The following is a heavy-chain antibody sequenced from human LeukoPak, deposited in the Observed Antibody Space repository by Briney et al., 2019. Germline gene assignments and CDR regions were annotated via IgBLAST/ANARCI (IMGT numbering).Heavy chain of an antibody. V-gene: IGHV4-39*01. CDR2: IHYSGSA. Sequence: SETLSLTCTVSAASISDSDDYWGGIRQAPGKALEWIGNIHYSGSAYYNPSLESRVTLDVDTSQNQVSLRLTSVTAADTAVYFCARSYCTGSTCPRRWFDPWGQGTLVTVSS. D-gene: IGHD2-8*02. J-gene: IGHJ5*02. CDR1: AASISDSDDY. CDR3: ARSYCTGSTCPRRWFDP.